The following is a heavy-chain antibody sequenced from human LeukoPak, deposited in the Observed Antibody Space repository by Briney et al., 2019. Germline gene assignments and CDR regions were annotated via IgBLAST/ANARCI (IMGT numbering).Heavy chain of an antibody. CDR2: IYPGDSDT. D-gene: IGHD3-22*01. CDR3: ARFGYTSSGYSNFDY. CDR1: GYSFTSYW. Sequence: GESLKISCKGSGYSFTSYWIGWVRQMPGKGLEWMGIIYPGDSDTRYSPSFQGQVTISADKSISTAYLQWSSLKASDTAMYYCARFGYTSSGYSNFDYWGQGTLVTVSS. V-gene: IGHV5-51*01. J-gene: IGHJ4*02.